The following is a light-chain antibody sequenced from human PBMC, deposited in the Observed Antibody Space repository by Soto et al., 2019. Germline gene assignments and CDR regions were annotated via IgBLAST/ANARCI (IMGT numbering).Light chain of an antibody. V-gene: IGKV3-20*01. CDR2: CAS. CDR1: QSVDNN. J-gene: IGKJ1*01. Sequence: EIVLTQSPGTLSLSPGERATLSCRASQSVDNNLAWYHQKPGQAPRLLIYCASTRATGIPDRFSGSGSGLDFTLTISRLEPEDFAVYYCQQYGGSWTFGQGTKVETK. CDR3: QQYGGSWT.